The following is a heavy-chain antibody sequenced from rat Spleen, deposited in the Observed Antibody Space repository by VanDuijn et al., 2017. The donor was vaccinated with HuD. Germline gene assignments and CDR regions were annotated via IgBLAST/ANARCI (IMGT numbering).Heavy chain of an antibody. J-gene: IGHJ2*01. Sequence: EVQLVESGGGLVQPGRSLQISCVASGLTFSNYDMAWVRQTPTKGLEWIASITTDGDNTYYRDSVKGRFTISRDNAKSTLYLQMDSLRSEDTATYYCTANWDYWGQGVMVTVSS. CDR1: GLTFSNYD. CDR3: TANWDY. D-gene: IGHD5-1*01. V-gene: IGHV5-25*01. CDR2: ITTDGDNT.